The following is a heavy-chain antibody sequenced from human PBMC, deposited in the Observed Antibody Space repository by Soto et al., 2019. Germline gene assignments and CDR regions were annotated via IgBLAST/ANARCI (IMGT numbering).Heavy chain of an antibody. CDR1: GFTFSSYW. Sequence: RLSCAASGFTFSSYWIHWVRQAPGEGLVCVSRIKTDGGRASFADFVKGRFTISSDNAKNTVYLQMNSLRAEDTALYYCARDPHGNSGIPNDAFDIWGQGTMVTIS. CDR3: ARDPHGNSGIPNDAFDI. V-gene: IGHV3-74*01. J-gene: IGHJ3*02. D-gene: IGHD3-10*01. CDR2: IKTDGGRA.